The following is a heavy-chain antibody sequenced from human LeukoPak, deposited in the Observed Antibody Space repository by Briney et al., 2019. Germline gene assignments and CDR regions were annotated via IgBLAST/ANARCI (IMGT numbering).Heavy chain of an antibody. CDR3: ARADRPNWYFDL. D-gene: IGHD2-15*01. V-gene: IGHV3-74*01. J-gene: IGHJ2*01. CDR2: INSDGSST. CDR1: GFTFSRDC. Sequence: PGGSLRLSCTASGFTFSRDCMHWVRQAPGKGLVWVSRINSDGSSTSYADSVKGRFTISRDNAKNTLYLQMNSLRAEDTAMYYSARADRPNWYFDLWGRGTLVTVSS.